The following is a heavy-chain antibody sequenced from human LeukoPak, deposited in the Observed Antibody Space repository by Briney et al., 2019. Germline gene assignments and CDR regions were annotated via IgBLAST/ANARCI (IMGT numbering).Heavy chain of an antibody. CDR2: ISYDGSNK. CDR3: ARFNGAVAGSNWFDP. J-gene: IGHJ5*02. D-gene: IGHD6-19*01. V-gene: IGHV3-30-3*01. CDR1: GFTFSSYA. Sequence: PGGSLRLSCAASGFTFSSYAMHWVRQAPGKGLEWVAVISYDGSNKYYADSVKGRFTISRDNSKNTLYLQMNSLRAEDTAVYYCARFNGAVAGSNWFDPWGQGTLVTVSS.